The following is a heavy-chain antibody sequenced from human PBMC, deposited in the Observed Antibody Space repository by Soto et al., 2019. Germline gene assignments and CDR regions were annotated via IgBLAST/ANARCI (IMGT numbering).Heavy chain of an antibody. Sequence: EVQLVESGGGLVQPGGSLRLSCAVSGLTVNSNYMSWVRQAPGKGLEWVSVIYTDGTTYYRDSVKGRFTISRDNSKNTLYLQMTSLRAEDTAVYYCVRAAGLFWGQGTLVSVSS. CDR1: GLTVNSNY. J-gene: IGHJ4*02. V-gene: IGHV3-66*01. D-gene: IGHD3-22*01. CDR3: VRAAGLF. CDR2: IYTDGTT.